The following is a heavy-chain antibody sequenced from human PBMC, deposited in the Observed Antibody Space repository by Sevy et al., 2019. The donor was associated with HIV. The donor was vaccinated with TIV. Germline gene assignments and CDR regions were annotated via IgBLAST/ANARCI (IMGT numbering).Heavy chain of an antibody. V-gene: IGHV3-73*01. D-gene: IGHD2-21*02. J-gene: IGHJ4*02. CDR3: RSLDLVVTGANFRGRNQKTIDW. CDR1: GFSFRDSA. CDR2: IKSKGDNYAT. Sequence: GGSLRLSCEASGFSFRDSAVHWVRQPFGKGLEWVGRIKSKGDNYATLYSSSVKGRVIISRDDSSNTPYLQTNSLQTEDPALYYSRSLDLVVTGANFRGRNQKTIDWWGQGSLVTVSS.